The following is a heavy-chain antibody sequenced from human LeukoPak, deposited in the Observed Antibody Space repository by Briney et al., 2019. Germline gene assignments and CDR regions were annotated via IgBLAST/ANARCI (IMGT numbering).Heavy chain of an antibody. J-gene: IGHJ4*02. Sequence: GGSLRLSCAASGFSFRSFWMSWVRQAPGKGLEWVASIKEDGSDKYYVESVKGRFTISRENARNSLCLQMNSLRAEDTAVYYCARVLWFGGIYYFDYWGQGTLVTVSS. V-gene: IGHV3-7*04. CDR1: GFSFRSFW. CDR3: ARVLWFGGIYYFDY. D-gene: IGHD3-10*01. CDR2: IKEDGSDK.